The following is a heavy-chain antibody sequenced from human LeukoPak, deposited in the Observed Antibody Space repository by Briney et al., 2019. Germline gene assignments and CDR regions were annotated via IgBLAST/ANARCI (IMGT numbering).Heavy chain of an antibody. Sequence: GGSLRLSCAASGFTFSSYAMGWVRQAPGKGLEWVSAISGSGGSTYYADSVKGRFTISRDNSKNTLYLQMNSLRAEDTAVYYCAKDYYYDSSGYWGQGTLVTVSS. CDR1: GFTFSSYA. J-gene: IGHJ4*02. D-gene: IGHD3-22*01. CDR2: ISGSGGST. V-gene: IGHV3-23*01. CDR3: AKDYYYDSSGY.